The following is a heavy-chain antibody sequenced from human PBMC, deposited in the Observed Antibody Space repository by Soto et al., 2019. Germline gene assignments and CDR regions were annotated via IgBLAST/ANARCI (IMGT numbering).Heavy chain of an antibody. Sequence: QLQLQESGPGLVKPSETLSLTCTVSGGSITSSSYYWGWIRQPPGKGLEWIGSMYYSGSTYYNPSLKSRVTMSVDTSKNQFSLNLRSVTAADTAVYYCARSSSRAFRSLEWVDPLDCWGHGTPVTVSS. CDR1: GGSITSSSYY. J-gene: IGHJ4*01. V-gene: IGHV4-39*01. CDR3: ARSSSRAFRSLEWVDPLDC. CDR2: MYYSGST. D-gene: IGHD3-3*01.